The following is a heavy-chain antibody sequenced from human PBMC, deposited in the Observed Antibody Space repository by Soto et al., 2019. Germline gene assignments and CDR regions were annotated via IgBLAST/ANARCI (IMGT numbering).Heavy chain of an antibody. Sequence: SVEVSCKASGYTFTVYYMHWVRQAPGQGLEWMGWINPNSGGTNYAQKFQGWVTMTRDTSISTAYMELSRLRSDDTAVYYCARSDVDTAMVMDVWGQGTTVTVSS. CDR2: INPNSGGT. J-gene: IGHJ6*02. CDR1: GYTFTVYY. D-gene: IGHD5-18*01. V-gene: IGHV1-2*04. CDR3: ARSDVDTAMVMDV.